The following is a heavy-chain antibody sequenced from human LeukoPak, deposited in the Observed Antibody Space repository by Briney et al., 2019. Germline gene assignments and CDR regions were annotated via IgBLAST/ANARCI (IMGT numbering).Heavy chain of an antibody. D-gene: IGHD3-16*02. V-gene: IGHV1-2*02. Sequence: GASVKVSFKASGYTFTADYLHWVRQAPGQGLEWMGWINPNTGGTNYAQKFQGRVTMTRDTSISTAYMELSSLRSDDTAVYYCATGLITFGGVIAPQFAFDIWGQGTMVTVSS. CDR2: INPNTGGT. CDR1: GYTFTADY. J-gene: IGHJ3*02. CDR3: ATGLITFGGVIAPQFAFDI.